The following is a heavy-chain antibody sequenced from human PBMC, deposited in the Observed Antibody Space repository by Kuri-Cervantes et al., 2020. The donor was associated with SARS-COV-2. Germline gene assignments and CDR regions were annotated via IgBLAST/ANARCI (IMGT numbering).Heavy chain of an antibody. D-gene: IGHD6-19*01. CDR2: INHSGST. J-gene: IGHJ4*02. CDR1: GGSFSGYY. V-gene: IGHV4-34*01. CDR3: ARELGYSSAWSQGDYFDN. Sequence: SETLSLTRAVYGGSFSGYYWSWIRQPPGKGLEWIGEINHSGSTNYNPSLKSRVTISVDTSKNQFSLKLSSVTAADTAVYYRARELGYSSAWSQGDYFDNWGQGTLVTVSS.